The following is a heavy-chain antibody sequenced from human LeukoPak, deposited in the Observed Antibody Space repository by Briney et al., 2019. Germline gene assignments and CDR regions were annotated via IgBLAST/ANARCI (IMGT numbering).Heavy chain of an antibody. V-gene: IGHV5-51*01. D-gene: IGHD6-13*01. CDR2: IYPGDSDT. CDR1: GYSFTSYW. CDR3: ARQTYGAAGTERYFQH. Sequence: GESLKTSCKGSGYSFTSYWIGWVRQMPGKGLEWMGIIYPGDSDTRYSPSFQGQVTISADKSISTAYLQWSSLKASDTAMYYCARQTYGAAGTERYFQHWGQGTLVTVSS. J-gene: IGHJ1*01.